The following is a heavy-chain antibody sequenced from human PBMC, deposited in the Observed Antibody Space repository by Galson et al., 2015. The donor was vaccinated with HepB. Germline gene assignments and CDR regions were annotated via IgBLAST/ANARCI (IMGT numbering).Heavy chain of an antibody. Sequence: SLRLSCAASGFTFNSYAMHWVRQAPGKGLEWVAVISYDESNKYYADSVKGRFTISRDNSKNTLYLQMNSLRAEDTGVYYCARAAWLQSDEFGATDYWGQGTLVTVSS. D-gene: IGHD5-24*01. V-gene: IGHV3-30*03. CDR2: ISYDESNK. CDR1: GFTFNSYA. J-gene: IGHJ4*02. CDR3: ARAAWLQSDEFGATDY.